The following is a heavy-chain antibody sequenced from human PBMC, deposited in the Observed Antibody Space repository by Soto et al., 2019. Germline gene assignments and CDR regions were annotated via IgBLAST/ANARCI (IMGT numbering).Heavy chain of an antibody. CDR1: GFTFGGYW. D-gene: IGHD3-22*01. Sequence: EVQLVESGGGLVQPGGSLRLSCAASGFTFGGYWMHWVRQAQGKGLGWVSRINRDASSTSYADSVKGRFTISRDNAKNTLYLQMNSLRAEDTAVYYCTRDQGYDSSGYFDYWGQGILVTVSS. V-gene: IGHV3-74*01. J-gene: IGHJ4*02. CDR3: TRDQGYDSSGYFDY. CDR2: INRDASST.